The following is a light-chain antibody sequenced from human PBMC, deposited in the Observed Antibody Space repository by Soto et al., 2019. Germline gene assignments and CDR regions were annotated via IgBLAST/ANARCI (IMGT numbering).Light chain of an antibody. CDR1: QSISNNH. V-gene: IGKV3-20*01. J-gene: IGKJ1*01. CDR3: QQCGSSPWT. CDR2: ATS. Sequence: EIVLTQSPGTLSLSPGERVTLSCRASQSISNNHLAWYQQKPGQAPRLLIYATSSRATDIPDRFIGYGSGTDFTLTISGLEPEDFAVYYCQQCGSSPWTFGQGTKVDI.